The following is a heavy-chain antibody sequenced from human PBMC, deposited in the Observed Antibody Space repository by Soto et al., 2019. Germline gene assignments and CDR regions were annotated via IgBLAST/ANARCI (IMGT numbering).Heavy chain of an antibody. Sequence: GGSLRLSCAASGFTFSSYSMNWVRQAPGKGLEWVSYISSSSSTIYYADSVKGRFTISRDNAKNSLYLHMNSLRAEDTAVYYCARDQSLVVRGVIVRWFDPWGQGTLVTVSS. V-gene: IGHV3-48*01. CDR1: GFTFSSYS. CDR3: ARDQSLVVRGVIVRWFDP. CDR2: ISSSSSTI. J-gene: IGHJ5*02. D-gene: IGHD3-10*01.